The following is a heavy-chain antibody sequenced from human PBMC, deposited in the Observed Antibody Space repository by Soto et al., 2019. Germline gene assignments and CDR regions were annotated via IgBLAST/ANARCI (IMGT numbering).Heavy chain of an antibody. J-gene: IGHJ4*02. D-gene: IGHD6-19*01. Sequence: EVQLLESGGGLVQPGRSPRLSCAASGFTFSSYAMNWVRQAPGKGLEWVSAMSGTGGSTYYADSVKGRFTISRDNSKNTLYLQMNSLSVEDTAVFYCAKAGFSSGWSPSYFDYWGQGTLVTVSS. CDR2: MSGTGGST. CDR3: AKAGFSSGWSPSYFDY. V-gene: IGHV3-23*01. CDR1: GFTFSSYA.